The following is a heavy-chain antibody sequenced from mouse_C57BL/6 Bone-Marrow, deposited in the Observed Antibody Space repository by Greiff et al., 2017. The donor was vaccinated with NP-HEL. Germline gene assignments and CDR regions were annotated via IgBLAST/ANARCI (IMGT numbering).Heavy chain of an antibody. D-gene: IGHD2-4*01. CDR3: ARRGLRRGDY. J-gene: IGHJ2*01. V-gene: IGHV1-61*01. Sequence: QVQLQQPGAELVRPGSSVKLSCKASSYTFTSYWLDWVKQRPGQGLEWIGNIYPSDSATHYNQKFKDKATLTVDKSSSTAYMQLSSLTSEDSAVYYCARRGLRRGDYWGQGTTLTVSS. CDR2: IYPSDSAT. CDR1: SYTFTSYW.